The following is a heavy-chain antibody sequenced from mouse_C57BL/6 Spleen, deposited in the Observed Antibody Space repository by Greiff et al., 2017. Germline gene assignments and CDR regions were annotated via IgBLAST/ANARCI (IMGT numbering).Heavy chain of an antibody. CDR2: ISDGGSYT. D-gene: IGHD1-1*01. J-gene: IGHJ1*03. Sequence: EVQRVESGGGLVKPGGSLKLSCAASGFTFSSYAMSWVRQTPEKRLEWVATISDGGSYTYYPDNVKGRFTISRDNAKNNLYLQMSHLKSEDTAMYYCARDLSHYYGSSYGYFDVWGTGTTVTVSS. CDR1: GFTFSSYA. CDR3: ARDLSHYYGSSYGYFDV. V-gene: IGHV5-4*01.